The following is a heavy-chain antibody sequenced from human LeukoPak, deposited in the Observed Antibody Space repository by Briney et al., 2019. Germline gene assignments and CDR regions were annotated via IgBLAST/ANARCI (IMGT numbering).Heavy chain of an antibody. Sequence: GDSLKISCKGSGYSFTSYWIGWVGQLPGKGLEWRGIIYPGDSDTRYSPSFQGQVTISADKSISTAYLQWSSLKASDTAMYYCARPRAVAGRGAFDIWGQGTMVTASS. J-gene: IGHJ3*02. CDR1: GYSFTSYW. V-gene: IGHV5-51*01. D-gene: IGHD6-19*01. CDR3: ARPRAVAGRGAFDI. CDR2: IYPGDSDT.